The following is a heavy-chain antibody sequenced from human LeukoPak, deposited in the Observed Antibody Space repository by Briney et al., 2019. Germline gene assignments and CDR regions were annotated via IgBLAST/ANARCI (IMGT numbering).Heavy chain of an antibody. D-gene: IGHD3-10*01. J-gene: IGHJ3*01. CDR3: ARAREGTYYYGSGSADAFDP. CDR1: GFPFSTYT. Sequence: GGSLRLSCAASGFPFSTYTMNWVRQAPGKGLEWVSYISAGSSFIYYADSVKGRFTISRDNAKNSLYLQMNSLRVEDTAVYYCARAREGTYYYGSGSADAFDPWGQGTMATVSS. CDR2: ISAGSSFI. V-gene: IGHV3-21*01.